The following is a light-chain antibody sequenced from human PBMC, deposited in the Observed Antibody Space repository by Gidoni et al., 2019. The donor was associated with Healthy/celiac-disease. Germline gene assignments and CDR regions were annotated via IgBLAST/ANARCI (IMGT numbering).Light chain of an antibody. J-gene: IGKJ4*01. CDR2: GAS. CDR3: QQYGSSPLT. Sequence: EIWLTQAPGTLSLSPGERATLSCRASQSVSSSYLAWYQQKPGQAPRLLMYGASSRATGIPDRFSGSGSGTDFTLTISRLEPEDFAVYYCQQYGSSPLTFGGGTKVEIK. CDR1: QSVSSSY. V-gene: IGKV3-20*01.